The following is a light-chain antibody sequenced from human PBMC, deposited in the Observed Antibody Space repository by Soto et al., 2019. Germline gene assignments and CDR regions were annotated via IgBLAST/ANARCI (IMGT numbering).Light chain of an antibody. CDR3: QQYDTSLWAYT. Sequence: ELVLTQSPVTLSLSPGERATLSCRASEIVTSSYLAWYQQKPGQPPRLLIYGASDRAAGIPDRFSGSGSGTEFTLTISRLEPADFAVYYCQQYDTSLWAYTFGQGTRLDIK. CDR2: GAS. V-gene: IGKV3-20*01. CDR1: EIVTSSY. J-gene: IGKJ5*01.